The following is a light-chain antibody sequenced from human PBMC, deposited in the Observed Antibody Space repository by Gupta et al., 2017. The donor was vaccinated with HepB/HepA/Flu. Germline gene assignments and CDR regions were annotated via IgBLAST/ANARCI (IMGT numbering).Light chain of an antibody. CDR3: SSYTSRSTGV. V-gene: IGLV2-14*03. CDR1: SSDVGGYNF. J-gene: IGLJ3*02. CDR2: DVS. Sequence: ALSVPALDPRSAGQSKSIACTGTSSDVGGYNFVSWYQQHPGKAPKLMIYDVSNRPSGVSKRFSGSKSSNTASLTISGHQAEDEADYYCSSYTSRSTGVFGGGTKLTVL.